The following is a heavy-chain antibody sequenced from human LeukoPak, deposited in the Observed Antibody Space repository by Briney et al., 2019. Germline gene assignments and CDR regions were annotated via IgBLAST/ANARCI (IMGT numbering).Heavy chain of an antibody. CDR2: IYYSGST. Sequence: SETLSLTCTVSGGSISSSSYYWGWIRQPPGKGLEWIGSIYYSGSTYYNPPLKSRVTISVDTSKNQFSLKLSSVTAADTAVYYCARPLRGSSSFFDPWGQGTLVTVSS. D-gene: IGHD6-13*01. CDR1: GGSISSSSYY. CDR3: ARPLRGSSSFFDP. V-gene: IGHV4-39*07. J-gene: IGHJ5*02.